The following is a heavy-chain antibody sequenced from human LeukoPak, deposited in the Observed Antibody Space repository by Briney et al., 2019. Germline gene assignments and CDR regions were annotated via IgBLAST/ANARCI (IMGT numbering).Heavy chain of an antibody. Sequence: GGSLTLSCAPSGCPFSRYWLSWVRQAPGKGLEWVDNIKQDGSEKYYVDSVKGRFTISRDNVKNSLYLQMNRLRVEDTGVYYCARGWELDPWGQGTLVTVSS. D-gene: IGHD1-26*01. CDR3: ARGWELDP. V-gene: IGHV3-7*05. CDR1: GCPFSRYW. J-gene: IGHJ5*02. CDR2: IKQDGSEK.